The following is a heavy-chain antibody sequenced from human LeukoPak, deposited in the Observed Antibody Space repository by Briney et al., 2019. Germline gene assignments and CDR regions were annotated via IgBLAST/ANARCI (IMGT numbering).Heavy chain of an antibody. CDR3: ARARGFVVVVAATYYFDY. CDR2: KKQDGSEK. J-gene: IGHJ4*02. D-gene: IGHD2-15*01. Sequence: PGGSLRLSCAASGFTFSIYWMSWVRQAPGKGLECVANKKQDGSEKYYVDSVKGRFTISRDNAKNSLYLQMNSLRAEDTAVYYCARARGFVVVVAATYYFDYWGQGTLVTVSS. V-gene: IGHV3-7*01. CDR1: GFTFSIYW.